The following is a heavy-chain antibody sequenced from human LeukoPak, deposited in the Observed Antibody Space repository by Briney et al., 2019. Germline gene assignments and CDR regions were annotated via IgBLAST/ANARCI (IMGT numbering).Heavy chain of an antibody. Sequence: SETLSLTCAVSGYSISSGYYWGWIRQPPGKGLEWIGSIYHSGSTYYNPSLKSRVTISADTSKNQFSLKLSSVTAADTAVYYCARDQRSGGSFDYWGQGTLVTVSS. D-gene: IGHD2-15*01. CDR1: GYSISSGYY. CDR3: ARDQRSGGSFDY. V-gene: IGHV4-38-2*02. CDR2: IYHSGST. J-gene: IGHJ4*02.